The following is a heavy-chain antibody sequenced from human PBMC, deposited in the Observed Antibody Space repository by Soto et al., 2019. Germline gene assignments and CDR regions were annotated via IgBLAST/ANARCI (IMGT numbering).Heavy chain of an antibody. J-gene: IGHJ5*02. Sequence: GGSLRLSCAASGFTVSSNYMSWVRQAPGKGLEWVSVIYSGGSTYYADSVKGRFTISRDNSKNTLYLQMNSLRAEDTAVYYCARDRGRTPNWFDPWGQGTLVTVSS. CDR1: GFTVSSNY. D-gene: IGHD3-10*01. CDR2: IYSGGST. V-gene: IGHV3-66*01. CDR3: ARDRGRTPNWFDP.